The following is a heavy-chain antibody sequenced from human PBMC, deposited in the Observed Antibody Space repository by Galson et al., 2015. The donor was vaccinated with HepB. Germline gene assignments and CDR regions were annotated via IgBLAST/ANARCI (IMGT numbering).Heavy chain of an antibody. V-gene: IGHV3-23*01. CDR1: GFTFANYA. CDR3: AKEMTTWNWFDP. Sequence: SLRLSCAASGFTFANYAMSWVRQVPRKGLEWVSAISDSGGSTYYADSVKGRFTISRDNSKNTLYLQMNSLGAEDTAVYYCAKEMTTWNWFDPWGQGTLVTVSS. CDR2: ISDSGGST. J-gene: IGHJ5*02. D-gene: IGHD4-11*01.